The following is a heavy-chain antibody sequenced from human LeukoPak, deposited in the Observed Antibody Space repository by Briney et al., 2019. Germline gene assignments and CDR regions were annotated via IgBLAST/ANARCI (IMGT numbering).Heavy chain of an antibody. CDR3: ARDQVSGDDYYYYMDV. V-gene: IGHV3-66*01. Sequence: GGSPRLSCAASGFTVSSNYMSWVRQAPGKGLEWVSVIYSGGSTYYADSVKGRFTISRDNSKNTLYLQMNSLRAEDTAVYYCARDQVSGDDYYYYMDVWGKGTTVTIS. D-gene: IGHD2-21*01. J-gene: IGHJ6*03. CDR2: IYSGGST. CDR1: GFTVSSNY.